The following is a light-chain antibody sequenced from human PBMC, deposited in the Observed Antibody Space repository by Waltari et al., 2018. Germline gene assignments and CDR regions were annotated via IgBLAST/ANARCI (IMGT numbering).Light chain of an antibody. Sequence: SYELTQPPSVSVSPGQTARITCSGDALPKQYAYWYQQKPGQAPVLVLYKGSERPSGIPERFSGSSSGTTVTLTISGVQAEDEADYYCQSADSSGTWVFGGGTKLTVL. CDR3: QSADSSGTWV. J-gene: IGLJ3*02. V-gene: IGLV3-25*03. CDR1: ALPKQY. CDR2: KGS.